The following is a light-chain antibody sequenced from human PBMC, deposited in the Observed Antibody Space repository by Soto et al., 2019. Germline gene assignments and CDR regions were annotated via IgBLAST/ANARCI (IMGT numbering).Light chain of an antibody. J-gene: IGKJ2*01. Sequence: EIVMTQSPATLSVSPGERATLSCRASQSVSSNLAWYQQKPGQAPRLLIYGASTRATGIPARFSGSGSGTEFTLTISSLQSEDFAAYYCQQDNNWPKTFGQGTKLEIK. CDR3: QQDNNWPKT. V-gene: IGKV3-15*01. CDR2: GAS. CDR1: QSVSSN.